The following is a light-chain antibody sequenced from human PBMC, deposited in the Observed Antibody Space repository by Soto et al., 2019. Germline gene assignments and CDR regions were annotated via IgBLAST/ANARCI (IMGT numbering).Light chain of an antibody. CDR2: KAS. J-gene: IGKJ1*01. Sequence: DVVMTQSPLSLPVTLGQPASISCRSSQSLVYSDGIAYLSWFQQRPGQSPRRLIYKASNRDSGVPDSFSGSGSGTDFTLHINRVEAEDFGIYYCMQGTRWPPTFGRGTRVEIK. V-gene: IGKV2-30*01. CDR3: MQGTRWPPT. CDR1: QSLVYSDGIAY.